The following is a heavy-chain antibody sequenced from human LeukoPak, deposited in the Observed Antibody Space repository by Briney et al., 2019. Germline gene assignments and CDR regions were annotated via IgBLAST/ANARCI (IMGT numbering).Heavy chain of an antibody. V-gene: IGHV3-9*01. J-gene: IGHJ4*02. CDR2: ISWNSAST. CDR1: GFTFDGYA. CDR3: ATRSGSFAFDY. D-gene: IGHD3-10*01. Sequence: PGGSLRLSCAASGFTFDGYAMHWVRQAPGKGLEWVSGISWNSASTAYADSVKGRFTISRDNAKNSLYLQMNSLRPEDTALYFCATRSGSFAFDYWGQGTLVTVSS.